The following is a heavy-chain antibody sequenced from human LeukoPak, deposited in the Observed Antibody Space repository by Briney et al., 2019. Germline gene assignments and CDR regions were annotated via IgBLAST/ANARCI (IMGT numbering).Heavy chain of an antibody. Sequence: SETLSLTCTVSGYSISSGYYWSWIRQPPGKGLEWIGYIYYSGSTNYNPSLKSRVTISVDTSKNQFSLKLSSVTAADTAVYYCARSGGGSYGVWGQGTLVTVSS. D-gene: IGHD1-26*01. CDR1: GYSISSGYY. V-gene: IGHV4-38-2*02. J-gene: IGHJ4*02. CDR2: IYYSGST. CDR3: ARSGGGSYGV.